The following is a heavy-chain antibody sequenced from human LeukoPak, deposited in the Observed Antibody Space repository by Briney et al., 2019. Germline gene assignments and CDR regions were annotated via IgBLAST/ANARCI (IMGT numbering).Heavy chain of an antibody. J-gene: IGHJ4*02. CDR1: GGSFSGYY. Sequence: PSETLSLTCAVYGGSFSGYYWSWIRQPPGKGLEWIGEINHSGSTNYNPSLKSRVTISVDTSKNQFSLKLSSVTAADTAVYYCARACKRTRYNWNDVRYFDYWGQGTLVTVSS. CDR3: ARACKRTRYNWNDVRYFDY. D-gene: IGHD1-20*01. CDR2: INHSGST. V-gene: IGHV4-34*01.